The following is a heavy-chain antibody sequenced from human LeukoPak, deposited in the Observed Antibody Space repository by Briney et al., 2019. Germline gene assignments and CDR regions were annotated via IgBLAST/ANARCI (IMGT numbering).Heavy chain of an antibody. CDR3: AKTQGFFDH. CDR1: GFTFSNAW. J-gene: IGHJ4*02. Sequence: PGGSLRLSCATSGFTFSNAWMTWVRQAPGKGMEWVTGISDGGDTTYDAGSVKGRFTVSRDNSKNILYLQMNSLRAEDTAIYYCAKTQGFFDHWGQGSLVTVSS. CDR2: ISDGGDTT. V-gene: IGHV3-23*01.